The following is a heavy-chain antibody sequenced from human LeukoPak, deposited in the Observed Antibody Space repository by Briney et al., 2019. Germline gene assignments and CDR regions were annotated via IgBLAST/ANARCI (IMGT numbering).Heavy chain of an antibody. CDR1: EGILSQWS. V-gene: IGHV1-69*13. Sequence: SVKASCKASEGILSQWSISWVRQAPGHGLEWVGTIVPEFDEAHYAQKMQGRVTISADDSATAAYMERSSLRSDGTAVYDCASWGVTVHSYGPDYWGQGTLVAVSS. CDR3: ASWGVTVHSYGPDY. D-gene: IGHD5-18*01. J-gene: IGHJ4*02. CDR2: IVPEFDEA.